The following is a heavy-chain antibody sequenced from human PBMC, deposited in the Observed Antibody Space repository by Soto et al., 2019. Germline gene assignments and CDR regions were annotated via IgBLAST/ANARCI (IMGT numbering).Heavy chain of an antibody. CDR1: GFTFSSYG. CDR2: IWYDGSNK. J-gene: IGHJ3*02. V-gene: IGHV3-33*01. D-gene: IGHD3-22*01. Sequence: GGSLRLSCAASGFTFSSYGMHWVRQAPGKGLEWVAVIWYDGSNKYYADSVKGRFTISRDNSKNTLYLQMNSLRAEDTAVYYCASQRRDLDYESSGYYFWRAFDIWGQGTMVTVSS. CDR3: ASQRRDLDYESSGYYFWRAFDI.